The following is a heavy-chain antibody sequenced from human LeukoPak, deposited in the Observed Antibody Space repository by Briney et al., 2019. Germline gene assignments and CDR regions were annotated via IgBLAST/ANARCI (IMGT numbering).Heavy chain of an antibody. CDR1: GGSFSGYY. Sequence: SETLSLTCAVYGGSFSGYYWSWIRQPPGKGLEWIGEINHSGSTNYNPSLKSRVTISVDTSKNQFPLELSSVTAADTAVYYCATVYYYDSSPFDYWGQGTLVTVSS. D-gene: IGHD3-22*01. J-gene: IGHJ4*02. V-gene: IGHV4-34*01. CDR2: INHSGST. CDR3: ATVYYYDSSPFDY.